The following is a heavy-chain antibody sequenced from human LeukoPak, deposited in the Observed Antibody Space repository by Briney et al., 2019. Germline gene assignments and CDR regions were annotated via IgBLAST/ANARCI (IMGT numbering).Heavy chain of an antibody. J-gene: IGHJ4*02. D-gene: IGHD6-19*01. CDR1: GFTFSSYW. CDR2: IKQDGSEK. CDR3: ARRRYVAGSDY. V-gene: IGHV3-7*03. Sequence: SGGSLRLSCAASGFTFSSYWMTWVRQAPGKGLEWVANIKQDGSEKKYVDSVKGRFTISRDNAKNSLYLQMNSLRAEDTAVYHCARRRYVAGSDYWGQGTLVTVSS.